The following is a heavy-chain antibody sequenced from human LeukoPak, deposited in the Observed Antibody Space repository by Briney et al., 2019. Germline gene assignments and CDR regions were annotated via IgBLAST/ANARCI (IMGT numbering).Heavy chain of an antibody. CDR1: GFTFSSYV. D-gene: IGHD6-13*01. V-gene: IGHV3-23*01. CDR2: ISASGGST. CDR3: AKKREVQQQLVPHDY. Sequence: VGSLRLSCAASGFTFSSYVMSWVRQAPGKGLEWVSAISASGGSTYYADSVKGRFTISRDNSKNTLYLQMNSLRAEDTAVYYCAKKREVQQQLVPHDYWGQGTLVTVSS. J-gene: IGHJ4*02.